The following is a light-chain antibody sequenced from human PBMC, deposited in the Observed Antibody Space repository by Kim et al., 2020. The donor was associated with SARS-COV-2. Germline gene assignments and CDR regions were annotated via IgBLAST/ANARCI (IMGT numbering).Light chain of an antibody. CDR3: TSRDSSGNHWV. CDR2: GTN. J-gene: IGLJ3*02. Sequence: SSELTQDPAVSVALGQTVRITCQGDSLRSYYASWYQQKPGQAPVLVIYGTNNRPSGIPDRFSGSSSGNTASLTITGAQAEDEADYYCTSRDSSGNHWVFG. V-gene: IGLV3-19*01. CDR1: SLRSYY.